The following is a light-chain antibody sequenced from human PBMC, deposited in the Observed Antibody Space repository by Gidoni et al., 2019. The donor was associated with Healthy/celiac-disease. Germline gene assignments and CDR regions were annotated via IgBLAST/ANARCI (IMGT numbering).Light chain of an antibody. CDR2: AAS. CDR1: QSISSY. CDR3: QQSYSTPIT. J-gene: IGKJ5*01. V-gene: IGKV1-39*01. Sequence: RVTITCRASQSISSYLNWYQQKPGKAPKLLIYAASSLQSGVPSRFSGSGSGTDFTLTISSLQPEDFATYYCQQSYSTPITFGQGTRLEIK.